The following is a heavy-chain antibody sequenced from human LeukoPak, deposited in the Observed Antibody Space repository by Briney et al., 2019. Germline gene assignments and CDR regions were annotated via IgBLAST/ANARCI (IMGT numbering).Heavy chain of an antibody. J-gene: IGHJ6*03. CDR2: IYHSGST. Sequence: SETLSLTCAVSGYSISSGYYWGWIRQPPGKGLEWIGSIYHSGSTYYNPSLKSRVTISVDTSKNQFSLKLSSVTAADTAVYYCRGLYYYCYMDVWGKGTTVTVSS. V-gene: IGHV4-38-2*01. CDR3: RGLYYYCYMDV. CDR1: GYSISSGYY. D-gene: IGHD3-16*01.